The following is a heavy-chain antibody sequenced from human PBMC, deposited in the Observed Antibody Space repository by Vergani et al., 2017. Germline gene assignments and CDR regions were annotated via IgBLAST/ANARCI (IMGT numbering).Heavy chain of an antibody. CDR1: GGSFSGYY. CDR3: ANDCSSTSCYPV. J-gene: IGHJ4*02. V-gene: IGHV4-34*01. D-gene: IGHD2-2*01. Sequence: QVQLQESGPGLLKPSETLSLTCAVYGGSFSGYYWSWIRQPPGKGLEWIGEINHSGSTNYNPSLKSRVTISVDTSKNQFSLKLSSVTAADTAVYYCANDCSSTSCYPVWGQGTLVTVSS. CDR2: INHSGST.